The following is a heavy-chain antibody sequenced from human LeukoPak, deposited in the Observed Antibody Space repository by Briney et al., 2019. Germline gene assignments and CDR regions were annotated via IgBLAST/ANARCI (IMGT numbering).Heavy chain of an antibody. CDR3: TKRTGTGGVDY. D-gene: IGHD1-7*01. CDR2: IKTKTDGGTT. Sequence: TGGSLRLSCAASGFTFSNAWMSWVRQAPGKGLEWVGRIKTKTDGGTTEYAAPLKGRFSISRDDSKNTLYLQMSSLQTEDTAVYYCTKRTGTGGVDYWGQGTLVTVSS. V-gene: IGHV3-15*01. CDR1: GFTFSNAW. J-gene: IGHJ4*02.